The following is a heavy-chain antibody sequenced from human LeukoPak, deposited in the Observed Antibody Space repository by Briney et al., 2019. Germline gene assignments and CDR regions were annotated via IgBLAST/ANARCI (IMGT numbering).Heavy chain of an antibody. D-gene: IGHD2-2*01. V-gene: IGHV4-4*07. CDR2: IYTSGST. Sequence: PSETLSLTCTVSVGSISSYYWSWIPHPAGKGLEWIGRIYTSGSTNYNPSLKSQVTMSVDTSKNQFSLKLSSVTAADTAVYYCARSQRIVVVPAAIVDYYYYMDVWGKGTTVTVSS. CDR3: ARSQRIVVVPAAIVDYYYYMDV. CDR1: VGSISSYY. J-gene: IGHJ6*03.